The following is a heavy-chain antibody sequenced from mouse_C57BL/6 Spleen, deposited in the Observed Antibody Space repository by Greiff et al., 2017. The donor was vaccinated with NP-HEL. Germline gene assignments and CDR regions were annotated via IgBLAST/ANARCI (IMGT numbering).Heavy chain of an antibody. V-gene: IGHV1-22*01. D-gene: IGHD1-1*01. J-gene: IGHJ3*01. CDR1: GYTFTDYN. CDR2: INPNNGGT. Sequence: VHVKQSGPELVKPGASVKMSCKASGYTFTDYNMHWVKQSHGKSLEWIGYINPNNGGTSSNQKFKGKATLTVNKSSSTAYMELRSLTSEDSAVYYCARESYYYGSSWFAYWGQGTLVTVSA. CDR3: ARESYYYGSSWFAY.